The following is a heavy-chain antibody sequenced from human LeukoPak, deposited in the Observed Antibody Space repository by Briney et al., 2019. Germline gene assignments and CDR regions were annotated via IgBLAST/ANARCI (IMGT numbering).Heavy chain of an antibody. CDR2: ISSRGSTI. CDR3: ARAGAAAGTRGFASSPSNWFDP. V-gene: IGHV3-48*03. J-gene: IGHJ5*02. CDR1: VFTFSSYE. D-gene: IGHD6-13*01. Sequence: GGSPRLSCAASVFTFSSYEMNWVRQAPGQGLEWFSYISSRGSTIDYADSVKGQFTISRDNAKNSLYLQMNSLRAEDTAVYYCARAGAAAGTRGFASSPSNWFDPWGQGTLVTVSS.